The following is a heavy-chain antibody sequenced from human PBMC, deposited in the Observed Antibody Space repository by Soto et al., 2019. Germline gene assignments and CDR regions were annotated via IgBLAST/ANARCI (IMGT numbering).Heavy chain of an antibody. Sequence: SETLSLTCTVSGGSISSSSYYWGWIRQPPWKGLEWIGSIYYSGSTYYNPSLKSRVTISVDTSKNQFSLKLSSVTAADTAVYYCARQAYYYGSGSYFRPFYYYYGMDVWGQGXTVTVYS. V-gene: IGHV4-39*01. J-gene: IGHJ6*02. CDR3: ARQAYYYGSGSYFRPFYYYYGMDV. CDR1: GGSISSSSYY. CDR2: IYYSGST. D-gene: IGHD3-10*01.